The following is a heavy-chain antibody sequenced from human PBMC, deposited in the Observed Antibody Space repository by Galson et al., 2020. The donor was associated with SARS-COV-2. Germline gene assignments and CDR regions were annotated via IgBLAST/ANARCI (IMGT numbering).Heavy chain of an antibody. CDR1: GFTVSSNY. J-gene: IGHJ6*02. CDR3: AREPWRFGGHYGMDV. CDR2: IYSGGST. Sequence: GESLKISCAASGFTVSSNYMSWVRQAPGKGLEWVSVIYSGGSTYYADSVKGRFTISRDNSKNTLYLQMNSLRAEDTAVYYCAREPWRFGGHYGMDVWGQGTTVTVSS. V-gene: IGHV3-53*01. D-gene: IGHD3-10*01.